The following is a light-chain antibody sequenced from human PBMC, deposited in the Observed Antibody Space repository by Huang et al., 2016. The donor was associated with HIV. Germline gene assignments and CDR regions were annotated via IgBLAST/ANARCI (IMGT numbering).Light chain of an antibody. J-gene: IGKJ4*01. CDR3: QQSYSRVT. V-gene: IGKV1-39*01. CDR1: QKVSAY. Sequence: DIQITQSPSSLSASVGDRVTITCRTNQKVSAYLNWYQHKPGKAPILLIYASFSLQSGVPSRFSGSGSGTDFTLTISNLQPEDSATYYCQQSYSRVTFGGGTKAEIK. CDR2: ASF.